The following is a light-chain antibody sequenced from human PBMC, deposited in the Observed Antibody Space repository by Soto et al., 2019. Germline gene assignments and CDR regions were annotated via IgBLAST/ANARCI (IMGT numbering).Light chain of an antibody. CDR3: QHYKLASFT. CDR2: AAS. Sequence: DIQMTQSPSSLSAAVGDRVTITCRASQGIRNYLAWYQQKPGKVPKLLIYAASTLQSGVPSRFSGGGSGTDFTLTISSLQPEDVATYYCQHYKLASFTFGPGTRVDFK. J-gene: IGKJ3*01. CDR1: QGIRNY. V-gene: IGKV1-27*01.